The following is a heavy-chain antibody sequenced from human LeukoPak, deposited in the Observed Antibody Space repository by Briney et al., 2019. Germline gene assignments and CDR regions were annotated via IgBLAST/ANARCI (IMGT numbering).Heavy chain of an antibody. Sequence: GGSLRLSCAASGFTFSSYGMSWVRQAPGKGLEWVSHIGVGGDTDFADSVKGGFTISRDNSKKTLYLQMNSLTADDTALYYCAKDLHDSWAVDYWGPGILVTVSS. CDR3: AKDLHDSWAVDY. CDR2: IGVGGDT. J-gene: IGHJ4*02. CDR1: GFTFSSYG. V-gene: IGHV3-23*01. D-gene: IGHD3-3*01.